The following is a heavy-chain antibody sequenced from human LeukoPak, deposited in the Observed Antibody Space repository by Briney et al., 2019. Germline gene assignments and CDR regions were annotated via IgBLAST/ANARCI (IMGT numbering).Heavy chain of an antibody. CDR2: INPNSGGT. Sequence: ASVKVSCKASGYTFTGYYIHWVRQAPGQGLEWMGWINPNSGGTNYAQKFQGRVTMTRDTSISTAYMELSRLRSDDTAVYYCARDNGGSYPFDYWGQGTLVTVSS. CDR1: GYTFTGYY. J-gene: IGHJ4*02. V-gene: IGHV1-2*02. CDR3: ARDNGGSYPFDY. D-gene: IGHD1-26*01.